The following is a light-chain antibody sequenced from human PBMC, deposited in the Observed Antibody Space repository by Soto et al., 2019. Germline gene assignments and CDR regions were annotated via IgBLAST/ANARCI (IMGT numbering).Light chain of an antibody. Sequence: EIGLTQSPGTLSLSPGERATLSFRASQSVTTNYLAWSQHTPGRTPRLLIYGASSRATGIPDRFSGSGSGTEFALTISRLESEDFVVYECQQYGTSPWTFGQGTNVEIK. J-gene: IGKJ1*01. CDR3: QQYGTSPWT. V-gene: IGKV3-20*01. CDR1: QSVTTNY. CDR2: GAS.